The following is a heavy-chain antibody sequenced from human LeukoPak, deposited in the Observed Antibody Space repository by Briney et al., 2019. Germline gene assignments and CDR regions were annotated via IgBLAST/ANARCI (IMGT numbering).Heavy chain of an antibody. D-gene: IGHD2-2*01. CDR3: ARGTYCSSSSCYRLDY. CDR1: GGSISSYY. CDR2: ISYNGSP. J-gene: IGHJ4*02. Sequence: NPSETLSLTCTVSGGSISSYYWNWIRQPPGEGLEWIGYISYNGSPIYNPSLKSRVTISVDTSKNQFSLRLSAVTAAGTAVYYCARGTYCSSSSCYRLDYWGQGTLVTVSS. V-gene: IGHV4-59*01.